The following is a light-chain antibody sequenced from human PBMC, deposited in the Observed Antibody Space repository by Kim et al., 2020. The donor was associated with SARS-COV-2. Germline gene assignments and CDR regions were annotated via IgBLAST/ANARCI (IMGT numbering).Light chain of an antibody. CDR1: SGSIARNT. CDR3: QSYDSSIVV. J-gene: IGLJ2*01. V-gene: IGLV6-57*03. Sequence: GKTLTISCTHSSGSIARNTVQWYQQRPVSAPTTVIYEDNQRPSGVPDRFSGSIDSSSNSASLTISGLKTEDEADYYCQSYDSSIVVFGGGTQLTVL. CDR2: EDN.